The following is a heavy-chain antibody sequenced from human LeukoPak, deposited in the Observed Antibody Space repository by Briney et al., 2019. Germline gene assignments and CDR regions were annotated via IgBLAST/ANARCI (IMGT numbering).Heavy chain of an antibody. Sequence: PSETLSLTCTVSGGSISSSSYYWGWIRQPPGKGLEWIGSIYYSGSTYYNPSLKSRVTISVDTSKNQFSLKLSSVTAADTAVYYCASFMVRGSAFDYWGQGTLVTVSS. CDR3: ASFMVRGSAFDY. CDR2: IYYSGST. CDR1: GGSISSSSYY. V-gene: IGHV4-39*07. D-gene: IGHD3-10*01. J-gene: IGHJ4*02.